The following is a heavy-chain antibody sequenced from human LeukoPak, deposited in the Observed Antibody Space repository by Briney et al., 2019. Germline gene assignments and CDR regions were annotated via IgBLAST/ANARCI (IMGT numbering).Heavy chain of an antibody. V-gene: IGHV6-1*01. CDR2: TYYRSKWYN. J-gene: IGHJ4*02. CDR3: ARGGAARSYYFDY. D-gene: IGHD6-13*01. CDR1: GDSVSSNTAA. Sequence: SQTLSLTCAISGDSVSSNTAAWNWIRQSPSRGLEWLGRTYYRSKWYNGYAVSVTSRITINPDTSKNQFSLQLNSVTPEDTAVYYSARGGAARSYYFDYWGQGTLVTVSS.